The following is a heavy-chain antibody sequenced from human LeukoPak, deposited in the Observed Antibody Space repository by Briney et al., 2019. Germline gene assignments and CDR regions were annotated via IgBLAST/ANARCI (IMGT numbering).Heavy chain of an antibody. D-gene: IGHD6-13*01. V-gene: IGHV4-59*08. CDR2: IYYSGST. J-gene: IGHJ1*01. CDR1: GGSFSGYY. CDR3: ARQAPPGAAAGKAFQH. Sequence: SETLSLTCAVYGGSFSGYYWSWIRQPPGKGPEWIGYIYYSGSTNYNPSLKSRVTISVDTSKNQFSLKLSSVTAADTAVYYCARQAPPGAAAGKAFQHWGQGTLVTVSS.